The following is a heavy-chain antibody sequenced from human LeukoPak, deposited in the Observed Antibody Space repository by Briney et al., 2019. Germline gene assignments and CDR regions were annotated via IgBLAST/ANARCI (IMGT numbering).Heavy chain of an antibody. V-gene: IGHV4-30-2*01. CDR1: GGSISSGGYY. CDR2: IYHSGST. Sequence: SQTLSLTCTVSGGSISSGGYYWSWIRQPPGKGLEWIGYIYHSGSTYYNPSLKSRVTISVDRSKNQFSLQLSSVTPEDTAVYYCARDPGWLDFDYWGQGTLVTVSS. CDR3: ARDPGWLDFDY. D-gene: IGHD6-19*01. J-gene: IGHJ4*02.